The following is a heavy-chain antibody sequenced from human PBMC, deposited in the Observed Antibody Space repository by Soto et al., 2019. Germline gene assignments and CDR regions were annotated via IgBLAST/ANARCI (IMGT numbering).Heavy chain of an antibody. CDR1: GYTFTSYG. V-gene: IGHV1-18*01. D-gene: IGHD2-21*01. CDR2: ISAYNGNT. CDR3: ASVNSHYYGMDV. Sequence: QVQLVQSGAEVKKPGASVKVSCKASGYTFTSYGISWVRQAPGQGLEWMGWISAYNGNTNYAQKLHGRITMTTETTTSTAYMELRSLRSDHTAVYYSASVNSHYYGMDVWGQATTITVSS. J-gene: IGHJ6*02.